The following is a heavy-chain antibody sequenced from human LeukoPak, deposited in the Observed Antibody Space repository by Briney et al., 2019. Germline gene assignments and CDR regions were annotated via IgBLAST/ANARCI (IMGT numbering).Heavy chain of an antibody. CDR1: GFTFSSYS. Sequence: GGSLRLSCAASGFTFSSYSMNWVRQAPGKGLEWVSSISSSSSYIYYADSVKGRFTISRDNAKNSLYLQMNSLRAEDTAVYYCARDQFPYCSSTSCYGAFDYWGQGTLVTVSS. D-gene: IGHD2-2*01. V-gene: IGHV3-21*01. CDR2: ISSSSSYI. CDR3: ARDQFPYCSSTSCYGAFDY. J-gene: IGHJ4*02.